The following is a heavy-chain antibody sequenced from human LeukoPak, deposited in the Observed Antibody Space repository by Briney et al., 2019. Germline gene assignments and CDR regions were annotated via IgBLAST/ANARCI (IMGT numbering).Heavy chain of an antibody. D-gene: IGHD3-16*01. CDR1: GGTFSSYA. Sequence: ASVKVSCKASGGTFSSYAISWVRQAPGQGREWMGRIIPILGIANYAQKFQGRVTITADKSTSTAYMELSSLRSEDTAVYYCASFLRRAFDIWGQGTMVTVSS. J-gene: IGHJ3*02. V-gene: IGHV1-69*04. CDR3: ASFLRRAFDI. CDR2: IIPILGIA.